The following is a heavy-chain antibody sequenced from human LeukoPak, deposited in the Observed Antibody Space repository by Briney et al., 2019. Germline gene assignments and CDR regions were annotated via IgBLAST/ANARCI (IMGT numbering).Heavy chain of an antibody. D-gene: IGHD5-12*01. V-gene: IGHV3-7*01. CDR3: AREVRAYGGYSQSDY. CDR1: GFTFSRYS. Sequence: GGSLRLSCAASGFTFSRYSMNWVRQAPGKGLEWVANIKQDGSEKYYVDSVKGRFTISRDNAKNSLYLQMNSLRAEDTAVYYCAREVRAYGGYSQSDYWGQGTLVTVSS. CDR2: IKQDGSEK. J-gene: IGHJ4*02.